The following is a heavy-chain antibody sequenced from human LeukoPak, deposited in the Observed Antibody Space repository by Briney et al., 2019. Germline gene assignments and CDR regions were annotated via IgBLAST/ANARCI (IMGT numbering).Heavy chain of an antibody. CDR3: TRGSLVGPTTTVYYDY. V-gene: IGHV6-1*01. Sequence: SQTLSLTCAISGDSVSSNSAAWNWIRQSPSRGLEWLGRTYYRSKWYNDYAVSVKSRITINPDTSKSQFSLQLNSVTPEDTAVYYCTRGSLVGPTTTVYYDYWGQGTLVTVSS. J-gene: IGHJ4*02. CDR1: GDSVSSNSAA. CDR2: TYYRSKWYN. D-gene: IGHD1-26*01.